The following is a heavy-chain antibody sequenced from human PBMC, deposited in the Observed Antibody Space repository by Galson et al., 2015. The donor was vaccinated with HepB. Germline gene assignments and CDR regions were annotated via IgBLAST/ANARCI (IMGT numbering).Heavy chain of an antibody. Sequence: ETLSLTCTVSGGSISSSNWWSWVRQPPGKGLEWLGEIYHRGNTNYNQSLKSRITLSVDKSKNHFSLRLSSVTAADTAVYYCAKHRDGYNFFDEAWGQGTLVTGSS. CDR1: GGSISSSNW. J-gene: IGHJ5*02. D-gene: IGHD5-24*01. V-gene: IGHV4-4*02. CDR2: IYHRGNT. CDR3: AKHRDGYNFFDEA.